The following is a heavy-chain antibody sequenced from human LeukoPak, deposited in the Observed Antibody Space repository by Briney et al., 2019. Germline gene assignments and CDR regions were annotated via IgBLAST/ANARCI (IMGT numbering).Heavy chain of an antibody. CDR1: DGSINSYY. J-gene: IGHJ6*02. CDR3: ARGRSNYYGMDV. D-gene: IGHD1-26*01. Sequence: KPSETLSLTCSVSDGSINSYYWNWIRRPPGKGLEWIGYIYYNGNTNYSPSLKSRVTMSVDTSKNLFSLKVSSVTDADTAVYYCARGRSNYYGMDVWGQGTTVTVSS. V-gene: IGHV4-59*01. CDR2: IYYNGNT.